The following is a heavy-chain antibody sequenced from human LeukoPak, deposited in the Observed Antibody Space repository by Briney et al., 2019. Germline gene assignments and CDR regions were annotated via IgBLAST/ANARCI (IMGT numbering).Heavy chain of an antibody. D-gene: IGHD2-2*01. V-gene: IGHV1-2*02. Sequence: GASVKVSCKASGYTFTGYYMHWVRQAPGQGLEWMGWINPNSGGTNYAQKFQGRVTMTRDTSISTAYMELSRLRSDNTAVYYCARRYSSTSCYDYWGQGTLVTVSS. CDR2: INPNSGGT. J-gene: IGHJ4*02. CDR1: GYTFTGYY. CDR3: ARRYSSTSCYDY.